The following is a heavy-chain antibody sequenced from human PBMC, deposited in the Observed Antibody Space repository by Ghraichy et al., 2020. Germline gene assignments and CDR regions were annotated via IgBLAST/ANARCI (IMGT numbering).Heavy chain of an antibody. CDR2: INSDGSGT. CDR1: GFIFKSYW. V-gene: IGHV3-74*01. Sequence: LSLTCAASGFIFKSYWMHWVRQAPGKRLVWVSRINSDGSGTSYADSVKGRFTISRDNAKNTLYLQMNSLRVEDTAVYYCVRGGNNGGNSYYFDYWGQGTLITVSS. J-gene: IGHJ4*02. D-gene: IGHD4-23*01. CDR3: VRGGNNGGNSYYFDY.